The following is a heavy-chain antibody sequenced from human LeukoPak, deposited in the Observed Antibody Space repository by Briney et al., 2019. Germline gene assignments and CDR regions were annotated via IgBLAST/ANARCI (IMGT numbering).Heavy chain of an antibody. Sequence: GGSLRLSWAASGFTFSDYYMSWIRQAPGKGLEWVSYISSSGSTIYYADSVKGRFTISRDNAKNSLYLQMNSLRGEDTAVYYCARLADYDRSGYFDYWGQGTLVTVSS. J-gene: IGHJ4*02. CDR1: GFTFSDYY. D-gene: IGHD3-22*01. CDR3: ARLADYDRSGYFDY. V-gene: IGHV3-11*04. CDR2: ISSSGSTI.